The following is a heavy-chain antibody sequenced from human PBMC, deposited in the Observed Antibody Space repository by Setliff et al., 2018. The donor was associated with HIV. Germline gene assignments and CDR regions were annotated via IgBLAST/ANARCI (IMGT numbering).Heavy chain of an antibody. J-gene: IGHJ4*02. CDR2: IRSKAHGGTT. Sequence: GGSLRLSCITSGFTFGDYVMSWFRQAPGKGLEWVGFIRSKAHGGTTEYAASVEVRFIISRDNAKNSLYLQMNSLRAEDTAVYYCARSRAAGFDYWGQGTLVTVSS. CDR3: ARSRAAGFDY. D-gene: IGHD6-13*01. V-gene: IGHV3-49*03. CDR1: GFTFGDYV.